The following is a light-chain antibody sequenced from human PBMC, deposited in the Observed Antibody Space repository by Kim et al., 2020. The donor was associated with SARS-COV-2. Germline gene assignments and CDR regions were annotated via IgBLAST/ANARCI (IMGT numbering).Light chain of an antibody. CDR3: QQYSNWPRT. CDR2: DVS. CDR1: QSVGNT. V-gene: IGKV3-15*01. Sequence: VSPGEGATLSCRASQSVGNTLVWYQQKPGQAPRLLIYDVSTRATGIPARFSGSGSGTEFTLTISSLQSEDFAVYYCQQYSNWPRTFGQGTKVDIK. J-gene: IGKJ1*01.